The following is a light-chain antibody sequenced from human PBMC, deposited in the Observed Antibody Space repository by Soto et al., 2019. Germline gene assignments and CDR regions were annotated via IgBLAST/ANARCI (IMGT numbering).Light chain of an antibody. CDR3: CSYAGSSTYVV. CDR1: SSDVGSYNL. CDR2: EVS. Sequence: QSVLTQPASVSGSPGQSITISCTGTSSDVGSYNLVSWYQQHPGKAPKLMIYEVSKRPSGVSNRFSGSRSGSTASLTISGLQAEDEADYYCCSYAGSSTYVVFGGGTKVTVL. J-gene: IGLJ2*01. V-gene: IGLV2-23*02.